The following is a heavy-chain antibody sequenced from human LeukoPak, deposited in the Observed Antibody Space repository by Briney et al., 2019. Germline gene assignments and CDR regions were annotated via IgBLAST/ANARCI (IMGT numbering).Heavy chain of an antibody. V-gene: IGHV3-9*01. CDR2: ISWNSGTK. CDR3: AKARVHSGTFFDY. J-gene: IGHJ4*02. Sequence: GRSLRLSCAASGFTFDDYAMYWVRQAPGKGLEWVSSISWNSGTKGYADSVKGRFTISRDNAKNSLYLQMDSLRAEDTALYYCAKARVHSGTFFDYWGQGTLVTVSS. D-gene: IGHD2-2*01. CDR1: GFTFDDYA.